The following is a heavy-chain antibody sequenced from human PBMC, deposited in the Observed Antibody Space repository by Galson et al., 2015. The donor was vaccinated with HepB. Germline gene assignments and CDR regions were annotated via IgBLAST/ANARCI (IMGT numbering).Heavy chain of an antibody. CDR2: ISAYNGNT. D-gene: IGHD6-19*01. CDR1: GYTFTSYG. CDR3: AREGLAVAGTGWFDP. V-gene: IGHV1-18*01. Sequence: SVKVSCKASGYTFTSYGISWVRQAPGQGLEWMGWISAYNGNTNYAQKLQGRVTMATDTSTSTAYMELRSLRSDDTAVYYCAREGLAVAGTGWFDPWGQGTLVTVSS. J-gene: IGHJ5*02.